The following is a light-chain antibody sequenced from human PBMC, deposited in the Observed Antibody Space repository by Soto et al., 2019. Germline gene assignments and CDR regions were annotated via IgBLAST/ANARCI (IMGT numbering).Light chain of an antibody. CDR1: QSFSSSY. CDR2: ETS. CDR3: QQYGTSPRT. V-gene: IGKV3-20*01. Sequence: EIVLTQSPGTLSSSPGERATLSCRASQSFSSSYLAWYQQKPGQAPRLLIYETSSRATGIPDRFSGRGSQTDFTLTISRLEPEDFAVYYCQQYGTSPRTFGQGTKVDIK. J-gene: IGKJ1*01.